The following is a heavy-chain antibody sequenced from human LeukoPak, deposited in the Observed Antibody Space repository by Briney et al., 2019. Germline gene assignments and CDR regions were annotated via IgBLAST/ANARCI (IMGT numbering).Heavy chain of an antibody. CDR2: IYVDGRT. V-gene: IGHV3-53*01. D-gene: IGHD4-23*01. Sequence: GGSLRLSCAASGFTVSTTYMSWVRQAPGKGLEWVSLIYVDGRTYYADSVKGRFTISRDNSKNTLYLQVNSLRAEDTAVYYCARRGDGGRSFDYWGQGALVTVSS. CDR1: GFTVSTTY. CDR3: ARRGDGGRSFDY. J-gene: IGHJ4*02.